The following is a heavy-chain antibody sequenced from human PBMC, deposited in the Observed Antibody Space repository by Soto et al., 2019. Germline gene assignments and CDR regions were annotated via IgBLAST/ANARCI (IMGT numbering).Heavy chain of an antibody. J-gene: IGHJ6*03. Sequence: PGGSLRLSCAASGFTFSSYAMSWVRQAPGKGLEWVSAISGSGGSTYYADSVKGRFTISRDNSKNTLYLQMNSLRAEDTAVYYCAKGGFLEWLKNYYYYYYMAVWGKGTTVTVPS. CDR3: AKGGFLEWLKNYYYYYYMAV. V-gene: IGHV3-23*01. D-gene: IGHD3-3*01. CDR1: GFTFSSYA. CDR2: ISGSGGST.